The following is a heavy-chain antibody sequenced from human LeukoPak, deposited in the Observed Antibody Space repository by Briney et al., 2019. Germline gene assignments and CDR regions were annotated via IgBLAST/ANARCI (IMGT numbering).Heavy chain of an antibody. CDR1: GFTFSSHW. D-gene: IGHD6-25*01. CDR3: ARRPVAAEYFQH. V-gene: IGHV3-30*03. J-gene: IGHJ1*01. Sequence: GGSLRLSCAASGFTFSSHWMHWVRQAPGEGLEWVAVISYDESKIYYADSVKGRFTISRDLSTNTLYLQMNSLTTEDTAMYFCARRPVAAEYFQHWGQGTLVTVSS. CDR2: ISYDESKI.